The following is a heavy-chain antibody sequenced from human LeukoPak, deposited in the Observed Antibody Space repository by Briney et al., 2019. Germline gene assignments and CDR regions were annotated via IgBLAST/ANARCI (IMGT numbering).Heavy chain of an antibody. D-gene: IGHD2-15*01. J-gene: IGHJ3*02. Sequence: GGSLRLSCAASGFTFSSYAMSWVRQAPGKGLEWVSAISGSGGSTYYADSVKGRFTISRDNSKNTLYLQMNSLGAEDTAVYYCTKPMVACSGGSCLFAFDIWGQGTMVTVSS. V-gene: IGHV3-23*01. CDR2: ISGSGGST. CDR3: TKPMVACSGGSCLFAFDI. CDR1: GFTFSSYA.